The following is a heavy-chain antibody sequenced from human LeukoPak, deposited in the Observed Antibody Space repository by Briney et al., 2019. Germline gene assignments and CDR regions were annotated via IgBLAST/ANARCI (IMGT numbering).Heavy chain of an antibody. D-gene: IGHD3-16*01. CDR1: GGSISSSSYY. V-gene: IGHV4-39*07. CDR3: ARDERVMLTYAFDI. J-gene: IGHJ3*02. Sequence: PSETLSLTCTVSGGSISSSSYYWGWIRQPPGKGLEWIGSIYYSGSTYYNPSLKSRVTISVDTSKNQFSLRLNSVTAADTAVYYCARDERVMLTYAFDIWGQGTMVTVSS. CDR2: IYYSGST.